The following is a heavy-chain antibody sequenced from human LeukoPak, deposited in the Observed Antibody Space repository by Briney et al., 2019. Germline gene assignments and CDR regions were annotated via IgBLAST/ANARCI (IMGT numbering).Heavy chain of an antibody. J-gene: IGHJ3*02. CDR2: IRYDGSNK. CDR3: AGYYDTSGSHAFDI. Sequence: GGSLRLSCAAYGFTFSTYGMHWVRQAPGKGLEWVAFIRYDGSNKYYADSVKGRFTISRDNSKNTLYLQMNSLRAEDTAVYYCAGYYDTSGSHAFDIWGQGTMVTVSS. V-gene: IGHV3-30*02. D-gene: IGHD3-22*01. CDR1: GFTFSTYG.